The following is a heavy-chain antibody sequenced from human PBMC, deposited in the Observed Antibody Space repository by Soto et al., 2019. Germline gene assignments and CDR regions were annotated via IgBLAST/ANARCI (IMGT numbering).Heavy chain of an antibody. CDR1: GASVSSGNNY. D-gene: IGHD6-13*01. Sequence: SETLSLTCTVSGASVSSGNNYWSWIRQPPGKTLEWIGYIYYTGSTKYNPSLKSRVTISVDRSKNQFSLKLTSVTAADTAVYYCARDPAPYIAAAGTGFDQWGQGTLVTVS. V-gene: IGHV4-61*01. J-gene: IGHJ4*02. CDR3: ARDPAPYIAAAGTGFDQ. CDR2: IYYTGST.